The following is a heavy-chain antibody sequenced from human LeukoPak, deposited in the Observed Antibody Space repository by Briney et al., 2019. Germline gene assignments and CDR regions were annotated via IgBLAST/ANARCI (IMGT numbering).Heavy chain of an antibody. D-gene: IGHD6-6*01. CDR3: ARGGWIAARLLSVWRFDY. Sequence: PGGSLRLSCAASGFTFSSYEMNWVRQAPGKGLEWIGEINHSGSTNYNPSLKSRVTISVDTSKNQFSLKLSSVTAADTAVYYCARGGWIAARLLSVWRFDYWGQGTLVTVSS. J-gene: IGHJ4*02. V-gene: IGHV4-34*01. CDR1: GFTFSSYE. CDR2: INHSGST.